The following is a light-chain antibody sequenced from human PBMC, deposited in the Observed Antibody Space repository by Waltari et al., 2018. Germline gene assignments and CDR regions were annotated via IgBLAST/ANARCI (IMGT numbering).Light chain of an antibody. V-gene: IGLV2-18*02. CDR3: SSYTSSSTYV. CDR1: SSDVASNNR. J-gene: IGLJ1*01. CDR2: EVS. Sequence: QSALTQPPSVSGSPGQSVTISCTGTSSDVASNNRVSWYQQPPGTAPKLMIYEVSNRPSGVPDRFSGSKSGNTASLTISGLQAEDEADYYCSSYTSSSTYVFGTGTKVTVL.